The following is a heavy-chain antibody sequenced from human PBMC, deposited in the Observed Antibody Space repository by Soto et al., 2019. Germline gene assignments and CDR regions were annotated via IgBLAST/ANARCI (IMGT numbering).Heavy chain of an antibody. CDR3: AIRASYYDSSGYFDY. J-gene: IGHJ4*02. V-gene: IGHV1-18*01. D-gene: IGHD3-22*01. Sequence: ASVKVSCKASGYTFTSYGISWVRQAPGQGLEWMGWISAYNGNTNYAQKLQGRVTMTTDTSTSTAYMELRSLRAEDTAVYYCAIRASYYDSSGYFDYWGQGTLVTVSS. CDR1: GYTFTSYG. CDR2: ISAYNGNT.